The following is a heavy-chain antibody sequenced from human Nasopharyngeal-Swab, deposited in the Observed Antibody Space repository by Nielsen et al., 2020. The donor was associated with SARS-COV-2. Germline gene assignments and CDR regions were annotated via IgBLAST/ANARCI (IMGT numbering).Heavy chain of an antibody. Sequence: KVSCKGSGYSITSYWIRWVRQTPGKGLEWMRIIYPDDSDTRYSPSFQGQVTISAAKSISTAYLQWSSLKAPDTAIYYCARKPMTTVCIDYWGQGTLVTVSS. CDR1: GYSITSYW. J-gene: IGHJ4*02. V-gene: IGHV5-51*01. CDR3: ARKPMTTVCIDY. CDR2: IYPDDSDT. D-gene: IGHD4-17*01.